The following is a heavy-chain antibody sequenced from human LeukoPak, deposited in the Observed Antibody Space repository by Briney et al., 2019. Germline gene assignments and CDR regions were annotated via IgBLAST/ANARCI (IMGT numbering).Heavy chain of an antibody. CDR3: VRGWFDF. CDR2: ISSGSGYI. V-gene: IGHV3-21*01. Sequence: GGSLRLSCAASGFTFSSYTMNWVRLAPGKGLEWVSSISSGSGYIQYADSVKGRFTISRDNAENSVFLQMRSLRVDDTALYYCVRGWFDFWGQGTPVTVSS. J-gene: IGHJ5*01. CDR1: GFTFSSYT.